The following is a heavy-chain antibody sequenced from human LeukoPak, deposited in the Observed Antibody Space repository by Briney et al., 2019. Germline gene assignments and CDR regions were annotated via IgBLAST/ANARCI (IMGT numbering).Heavy chain of an antibody. D-gene: IGHD4-17*01. CDR3: VRDPNGDNDAFDI. CDR1: GLTFRRYS. J-gene: IGHJ3*02. Sequence: GGSLRLSCVASGLTFRRYSMNWVRQAPGKGLEWISFITSSSSTIYYADSVKGRFTISRDNAENSLYPQMSSLRDEDTAVYYCVRDPNGDNDAFDIWGQGTMVTVSS. CDR2: ITSSSSTI. V-gene: IGHV3-48*02.